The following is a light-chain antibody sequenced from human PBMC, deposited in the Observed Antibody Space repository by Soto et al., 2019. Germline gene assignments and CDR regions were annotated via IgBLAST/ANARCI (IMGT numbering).Light chain of an antibody. CDR3: HQRSNWPPVT. V-gene: IGKV3-11*01. Sequence: EIVLTQSPATLSLSPGERATLSCRASQSVSSYLAWYQQKPGQAPRLLIYDASNRATGIPARFSGSGSGTDVTLTISSLEPEDFAIYYCHQRSNWPPVTFGGGTKVEIK. CDR2: DAS. CDR1: QSVSSY. J-gene: IGKJ4*01.